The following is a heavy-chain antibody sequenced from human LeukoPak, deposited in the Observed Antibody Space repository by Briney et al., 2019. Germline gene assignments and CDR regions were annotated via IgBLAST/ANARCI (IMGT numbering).Heavy chain of an antibody. Sequence: GGSLRLSCAASGFTFSSYWIHWVRQAPGRGLVWVSRINSGGSESIYADSVKGRFTISRDNAQNTVYLQMNSPRAEDTAIYYCARGHSTGCFDYWGQGTLVTVSS. CDR3: ARGHSTGCFDY. D-gene: IGHD1-14*01. J-gene: IGHJ4*02. V-gene: IGHV3-74*01. CDR2: INSGGSES. CDR1: GFTFSSYW.